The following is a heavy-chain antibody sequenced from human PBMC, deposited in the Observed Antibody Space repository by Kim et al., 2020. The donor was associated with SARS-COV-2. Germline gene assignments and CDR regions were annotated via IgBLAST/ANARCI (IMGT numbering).Heavy chain of an antibody. CDR1: GFTFSSYS. CDR3: ARVLACSSTSCYEGVDWFDP. D-gene: IGHD2-2*01. Sequence: GGSLRLSCAASGFTFSSYSMNWVRQAPGKGLEWVSSISSSSSYIYYADSVKGRFTISRDNAKNSLYLQMNSLRAEDTAVYYCARVLACSSTSCYEGVDWFDPWGQGTLVTVSS. J-gene: IGHJ5*02. V-gene: IGHV3-21*01. CDR2: ISSSSSYI.